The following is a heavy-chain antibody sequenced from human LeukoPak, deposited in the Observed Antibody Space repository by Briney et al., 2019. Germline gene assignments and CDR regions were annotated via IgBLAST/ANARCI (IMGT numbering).Heavy chain of an antibody. CDR3: ARRSSYSYFQH. CDR1: GGSFSGYY. V-gene: IGHV4-34*01. CDR2: INHSGST. J-gene: IGHJ1*01. D-gene: IGHD3-3*01. Sequence: PSETLSLTCAVYGGSFSGYYWSWIRQPPGKGLERIGEINHSGSTNYNPSLKSRVTISVDTSKNQFSLKLSSVTAADTAVYYCARRSSYSYFQHWGQGTLVTVSS.